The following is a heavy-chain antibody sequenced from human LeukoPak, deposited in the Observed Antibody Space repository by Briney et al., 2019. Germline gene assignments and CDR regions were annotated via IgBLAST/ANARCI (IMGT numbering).Heavy chain of an antibody. D-gene: IGHD4-17*01. CDR3: ARDRYGEPFDY. V-gene: IGHV3-7*04. Sequence: GESLKISCAASGFTFSRYWMSWVRQAPGKGLEWVASINQDGSEQYYVDSVKGRFTISRDNTKNSLFLQMNTLRAEDTAVYYCARDRYGEPFDYWGQGTLVIVSS. J-gene: IGHJ4*02. CDR2: INQDGSEQ. CDR1: GFTFSRYW.